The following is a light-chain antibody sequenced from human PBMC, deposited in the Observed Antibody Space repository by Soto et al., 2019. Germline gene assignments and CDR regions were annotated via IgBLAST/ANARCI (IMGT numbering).Light chain of an antibody. Sequence: EMVLTQSPATLPLSPGERATLSCRASQSISSHLAWYQQKPGQAPRLLMYDVSNRATDIPARFSGSGSGTEFTRTISSLEPEDFAVYYCQQRPNWPLTFGGGTKVEIK. J-gene: IGKJ4*01. CDR1: QSISSH. CDR2: DVS. V-gene: IGKV3-11*01. CDR3: QQRPNWPLT.